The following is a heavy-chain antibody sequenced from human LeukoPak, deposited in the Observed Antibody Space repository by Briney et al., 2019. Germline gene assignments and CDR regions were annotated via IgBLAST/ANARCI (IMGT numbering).Heavy chain of an antibody. Sequence: GGSLRLSCAASGFTFSSYWMHWVRQAPGKGLEWVSAISGSGGSTYYADSVKGRFTISRDNSKNTLYLQMNSLRAEDTAVYYCAKGVRLGIFDYWGQGTLVTVSS. CDR1: GFTFSSYW. V-gene: IGHV3-23*01. J-gene: IGHJ4*02. CDR3: AKGVRLGIFDY. CDR2: ISGSGGST. D-gene: IGHD6-19*01.